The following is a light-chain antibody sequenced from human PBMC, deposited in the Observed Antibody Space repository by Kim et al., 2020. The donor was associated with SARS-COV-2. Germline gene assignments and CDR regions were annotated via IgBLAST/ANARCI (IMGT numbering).Light chain of an antibody. CDR2: DVS. CDR3: SSYTSSSLVV. CDR1: SSDVGGYNY. J-gene: IGLJ2*01. V-gene: IGLV2-14*01. Sequence: QSALTQPASVSGSPGQSITISCTGTSSDVGGYNYVSWYQQHPGKAPKLMIYDVSKRPSGVSNRFSGSKSGNTASLTISGLQAEDEADYYCSSYTSSSLVVFGGGTK.